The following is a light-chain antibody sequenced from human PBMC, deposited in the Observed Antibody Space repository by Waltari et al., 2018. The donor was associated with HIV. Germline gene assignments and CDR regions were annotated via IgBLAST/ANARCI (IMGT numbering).Light chain of an antibody. CDR2: EVS. CDR1: IGDVGGYDS. Sequence: QSALTQPPSASGSPGQSLTIPCPGTIGDVGGYDSVSWYQQHPGKAPKLLIYEVSQRPSGVPDRFSGSKSGNTASLTVSGLQAEDEADYHCMSYTGHNRWVFGGGTKLTVL. J-gene: IGLJ3*02. V-gene: IGLV2-8*01. CDR3: MSYTGHNRWV.